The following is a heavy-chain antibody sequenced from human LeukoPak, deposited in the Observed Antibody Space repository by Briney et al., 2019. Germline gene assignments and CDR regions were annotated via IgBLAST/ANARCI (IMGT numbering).Heavy chain of an antibody. CDR1: GFTFSSYA. D-gene: IGHD3-10*01. Sequence: GGSLRLSCAASGFTFSSYAMHWIRQDPGKRLEWVAVISYDGSNKYYADSVKGRFTISRDNSKNTLYLQMNSLRAEDTAVYYCARWDHLMVLDAFDIWGQGTMVTVS. CDR3: ARWDHLMVLDAFDI. J-gene: IGHJ3*02. CDR2: ISYDGSNK. V-gene: IGHV3-30*04.